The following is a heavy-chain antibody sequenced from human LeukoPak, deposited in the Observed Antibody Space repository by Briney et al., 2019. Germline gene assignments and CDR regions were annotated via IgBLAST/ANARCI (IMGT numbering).Heavy chain of an antibody. Sequence: GESLKISCQVSGYTFINYWIGWVRQMPGKGLEWMGIIYPGDSDTRYSPSFHGQVIISADKPISTAYLQWNSLKASDTAMYYCASGGYGTFDSWGQGTLVTVSS. D-gene: IGHD5-12*01. CDR1: GYTFINYW. CDR3: ASGGYGTFDS. J-gene: IGHJ4*02. CDR2: IYPGDSDT. V-gene: IGHV5-51*04.